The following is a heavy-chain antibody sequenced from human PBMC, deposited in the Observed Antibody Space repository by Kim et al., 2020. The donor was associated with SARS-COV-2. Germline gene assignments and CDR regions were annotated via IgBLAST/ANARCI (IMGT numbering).Heavy chain of an antibody. CDR2: IYYSCST. J-gene: IGHJ6*04. CDR3: ARVGGYCSGGSCQTGYNYYYGMEV. Sequence: SETLSLTCTVSGGSISSYYWSWIRQPPGKGLEWIGYIYYSCSTNYNPSLKSRVTISVDTAKNQFSLTLSSVTAADTAVYYYARVGGYCSGGSCQTGYNYYYGMEVWGAGTTVTVSS. V-gene: IGHV4-59*13. CDR1: GGSISSYY. D-gene: IGHD2-15*01.